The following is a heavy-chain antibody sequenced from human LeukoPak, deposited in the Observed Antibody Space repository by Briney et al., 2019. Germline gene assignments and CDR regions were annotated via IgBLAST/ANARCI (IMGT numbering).Heavy chain of an antibody. CDR1: GYSISSGYY. CDR3: ARSGGYSSSWSL. V-gene: IGHV4-38-2*02. D-gene: IGHD6-13*01. CDR2: IYHSGST. Sequence: SETLSLTCTVSGYSISSGYYWGWIRQPPGKGLEWIGSIYHSGSTYYNPSLKSRVTISVDTSKSQFSLKLSSVTAADTAVYYCARSGGYSSSWSLWGQGTLVTVSS. J-gene: IGHJ4*02.